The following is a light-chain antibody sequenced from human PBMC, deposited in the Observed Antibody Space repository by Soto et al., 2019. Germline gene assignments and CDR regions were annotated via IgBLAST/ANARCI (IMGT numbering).Light chain of an antibody. Sequence: QSVLTQPASVSGSPGQSITVSCTGTSSDVGGYNSVSWYQQHPGKPPKLIIYEVSNRPSGVSDRFSGSKSGNTASLTISGLQAEDEADYYCSSYTSSSTQVFGTGTKVTVL. CDR2: EVS. CDR1: SSDVGGYNS. J-gene: IGLJ1*01. V-gene: IGLV2-14*03. CDR3: SSYTSSSTQV.